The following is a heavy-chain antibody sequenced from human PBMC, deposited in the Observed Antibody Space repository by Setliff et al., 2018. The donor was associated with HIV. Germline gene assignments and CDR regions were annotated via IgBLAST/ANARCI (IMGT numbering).Heavy chain of an antibody. V-gene: IGHV4-61*09. J-gene: IGHJ4*02. Sequence: SETLSLTCTVSGGPISSGSYYWSWIRQPAGKGLEWIGHIHTSGSTNYNPSLKSRVTISVDTSKKQFSLKLSSVTAADTAVYYCARHAAGPDGPFDYWGQGTLVTVSS. CDR2: IHTSGST. D-gene: IGHD2-2*01. CDR3: ARHAAGPDGPFDY. CDR1: GGPISSGSYY.